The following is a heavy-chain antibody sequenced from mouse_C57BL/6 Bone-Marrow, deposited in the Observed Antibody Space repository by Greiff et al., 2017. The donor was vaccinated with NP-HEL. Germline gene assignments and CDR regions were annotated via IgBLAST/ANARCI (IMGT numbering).Heavy chain of an antibody. CDR1: GFTFTDYY. CDR3: AMSIYYDYADDPFYAMDY. Sequence: EVKVVESGGGLVQPGGSLSLSCAASGFTFTDYYMSWVRQPPGKALEWLGFIRNKANGYTTEYSASVKGRFTISRDNSQSILYLQMKALRAEDSATYYCAMSIYYDYADDPFYAMDYWGQGTSVTVSS. CDR2: IRNKANGYTT. V-gene: IGHV7-3*01. D-gene: IGHD2-4*01. J-gene: IGHJ4*01.